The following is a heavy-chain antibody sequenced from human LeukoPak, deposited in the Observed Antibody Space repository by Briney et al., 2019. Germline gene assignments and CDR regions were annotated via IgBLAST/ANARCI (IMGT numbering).Heavy chain of an antibody. V-gene: IGHV4-59*01. D-gene: IGHD3-10*01. CDR3: ARQVAYYYGSGEVRWFDP. CDR2: IYYSGST. Sequence: SETLSLTCTVSGGSISSYYWSWIRQTPGKGLEWIGYIYYSGSTNFNPSLKSRVTISVDTSKNQFSLKMSSVTAADTAVYYCARQVAYYYGSGEVRWFDPWGQGTLVTVSS. J-gene: IGHJ5*02. CDR1: GGSISSYY.